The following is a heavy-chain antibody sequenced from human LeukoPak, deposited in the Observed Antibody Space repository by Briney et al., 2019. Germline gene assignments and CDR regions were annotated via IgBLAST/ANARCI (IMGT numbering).Heavy chain of an antibody. CDR1: EFTFNNYW. D-gene: IGHD6-19*01. J-gene: IGHJ4*02. Sequence: GGSLRLSCAASEFTFNNYWMSWVRQAPGKGLEWVANIKQDGSEKYYADSVKGRFTVSRDNAKNSLYLQMNSLRAEDTAVYYCAKFSGPSETHPYYFDYWGQGTLVTVSS. V-gene: IGHV3-7*01. CDR3: AKFSGPSETHPYYFDY. CDR2: IKQDGSEK.